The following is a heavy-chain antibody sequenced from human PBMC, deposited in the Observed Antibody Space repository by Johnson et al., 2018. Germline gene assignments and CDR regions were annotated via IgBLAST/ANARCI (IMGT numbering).Heavy chain of an antibody. CDR1: GFTFSSYA. D-gene: IGHD4-23*01. CDR2: ISYDGSNK. V-gene: IGHV3-30-3*01. J-gene: IGHJ6*03. Sequence: QVQLQESGGGVVQPGRSLRLSCAASGFTFSSYAMHWVRQAPGKGLEWVAVISYDGSNKYYADSVKGRFTISRDNSKNTLDLQRNSRRAEDTAVYYCARRTTTVVTDYYYYMDVWGKGTTVTVSS. CDR3: ARRTTTVVTDYYYYMDV.